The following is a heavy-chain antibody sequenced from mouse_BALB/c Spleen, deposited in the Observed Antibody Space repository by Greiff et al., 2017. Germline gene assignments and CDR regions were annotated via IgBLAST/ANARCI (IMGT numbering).Heavy chain of an antibody. Sequence: EVKLVESGAELVKPGASVKLSCTASGFNIKDTYMHWVKQRPEQGLEWIGRIDPENGNTKYDPKFQGKATITADTSSNTAYLQLSSLTSEDTAVYYCARSGDGYYPFDYWGQGTTLTVSS. J-gene: IGHJ2*01. D-gene: IGHD2-3*01. V-gene: IGHV14-3*02. CDR3: ARSGDGYYPFDY. CDR1: GFNIKDTY. CDR2: IDPENGNT.